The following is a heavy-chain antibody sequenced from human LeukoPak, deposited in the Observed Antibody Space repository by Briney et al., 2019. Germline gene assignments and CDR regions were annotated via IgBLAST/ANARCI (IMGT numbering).Heavy chain of an antibody. Sequence: GGSLRLSCAASGFTFSSFGMNWVRQAPGKGLEWVSYIGSSSSTIYYADSVKGRFTVSRDNAKNSLYLRMNSLRAEDTAVYYCARDPYYYDSSGYGYWGQGTLVTVSS. J-gene: IGHJ4*02. D-gene: IGHD3-22*01. V-gene: IGHV3-48*04. CDR2: IGSSSSTI. CDR3: ARDPYYYDSSGYGY. CDR1: GFTFSSFG.